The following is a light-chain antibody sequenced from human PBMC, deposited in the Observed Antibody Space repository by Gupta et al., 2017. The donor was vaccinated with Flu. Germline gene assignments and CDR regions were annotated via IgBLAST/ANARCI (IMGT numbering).Light chain of an antibody. Sequence: TISCTGSSSNIGAGYDVHWYQQLPGTAPKLLIYGNTNRPSGVADRFSGSKSGTSASLAITGLQAEDEADYYCQSYDSSLSGSMVFGGGTKLTVL. V-gene: IGLV1-40*01. CDR2: GNT. CDR1: SSNIGAGYD. J-gene: IGLJ3*02. CDR3: QSYDSSLSGSMV.